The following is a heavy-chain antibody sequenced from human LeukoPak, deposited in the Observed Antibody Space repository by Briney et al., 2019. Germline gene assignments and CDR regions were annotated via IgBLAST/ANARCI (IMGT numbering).Heavy chain of an antibody. CDR2: LQHDGIEE. CDR3: ARESSGIAIGTFDF. CDR1: GVSFSTSG. D-gene: IGHD6-13*01. V-gene: IGHV3-30*02. J-gene: IGHJ4*02. Sequence: GGSLRLSCAPSGVSFSTSGMHWVRQAPGKGLEWVGFLQHDGIEEYFADSGKGRFIISRDNYKNTLYLQMTSLRAEDTDVYYCARESSGIAIGTFDFRGQGTLVTVSS.